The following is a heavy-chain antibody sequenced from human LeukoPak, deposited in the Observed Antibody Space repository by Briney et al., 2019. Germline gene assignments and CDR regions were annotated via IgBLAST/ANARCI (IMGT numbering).Heavy chain of an antibody. Sequence: PGGSLRLSCAASGFTFDNYAMHWVRQAPGKGLEWVSGISWNSGRIGYADAVKGRFTISRDNAKNSLYLQMNSLRAEDTALYYCAKSRFYYDSSGYYYDYWGQGTLVTVSS. CDR2: ISWNSGRI. V-gene: IGHV3-9*01. CDR1: GFTFDNYA. J-gene: IGHJ4*02. CDR3: AKSRFYYDSSGYYYDY. D-gene: IGHD3-22*01.